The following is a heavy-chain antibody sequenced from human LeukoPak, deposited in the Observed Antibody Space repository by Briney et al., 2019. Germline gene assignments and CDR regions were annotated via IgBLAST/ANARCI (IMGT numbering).Heavy chain of an antibody. V-gene: IGHV3-48*03. J-gene: IGHJ4*02. CDR1: GFTFSSYE. Sequence: GGSLRLSCAASGFTFSSYEMNWVRQAPGKGLEWVSYISSSGSTIYYADSVKGRFTISRDNAKNSLYLQMNSLRAEDTAVYDCARDLRDGYNNYWGQGTLVTVSS. D-gene: IGHD5-24*01. CDR3: ARDLRDGYNNY. CDR2: ISSSGSTI.